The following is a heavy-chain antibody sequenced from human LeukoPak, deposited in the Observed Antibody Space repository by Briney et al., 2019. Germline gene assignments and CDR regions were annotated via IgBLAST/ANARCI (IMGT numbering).Heavy chain of an antibody. CDR1: GGSISNYY. CDR3: ARDDDYGIV. J-gene: IGHJ4*02. V-gene: IGHV4-59*01. CDR2: IYYSRST. Sequence: SETLSLTCTVSGGSISNYYWSWIRQPPGKGLEWIGFIYYSRSTSYNPSLKSRVTTSVDTSKNQFSLKLNSVTTADTAVYYCARDDDYGIVWGQGTLVTLSS. D-gene: IGHD4-17*01.